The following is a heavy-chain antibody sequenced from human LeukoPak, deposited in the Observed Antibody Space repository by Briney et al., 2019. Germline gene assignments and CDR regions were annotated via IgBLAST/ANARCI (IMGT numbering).Heavy chain of an antibody. D-gene: IGHD2-15*01. Sequence: ASVKVSCKASGYTFTSYDINWVRQATGQGLEWMGWMNPNSGNTGSALRFQGRVTMTRNTSISTAYMELSSLRSEDTAVYYCARALRVGRYSADYWGQGTLVTVSS. CDR1: GYTFTSYD. CDR2: MNPNSGNT. J-gene: IGHJ4*02. CDR3: ARALRVGRYSADY. V-gene: IGHV1-8*01.